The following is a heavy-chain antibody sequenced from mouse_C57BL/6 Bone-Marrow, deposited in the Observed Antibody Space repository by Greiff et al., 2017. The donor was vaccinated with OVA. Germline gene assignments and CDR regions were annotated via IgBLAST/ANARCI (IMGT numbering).Heavy chain of an antibody. Sequence: QVQLQQPGAELVKPGASVKVSCKASGYTFTSYWMHWVKQRPGQGLEWIGRIHPSDSDTNYNQKFKGKATLTVDQSSSTAYMQLSSLTSEDSAVYYCAIGGVYGNFWFAYWGQGTLVTVSA. CDR3: AIGGVYGNFWFAY. CDR2: IHPSDSDT. CDR1: GYTFTSYW. V-gene: IGHV1-74*01. J-gene: IGHJ3*01. D-gene: IGHD2-1*01.